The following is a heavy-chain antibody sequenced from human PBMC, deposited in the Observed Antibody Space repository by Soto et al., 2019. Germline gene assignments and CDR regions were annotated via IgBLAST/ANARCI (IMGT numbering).Heavy chain of an antibody. Sequence: SETLSLTCAVYGGSFSGYYWSWIRQPPGKGLEWIGEINHSGSTNYNPSLKSRVTISVDTSKNQFSLKLSSVTAADTAVYYCARVPNWGSGAFDIWGQGTMVTGSS. CDR1: GGSFSGYY. V-gene: IGHV4-34*01. D-gene: IGHD7-27*01. J-gene: IGHJ3*02. CDR3: ARVPNWGSGAFDI. CDR2: INHSGST.